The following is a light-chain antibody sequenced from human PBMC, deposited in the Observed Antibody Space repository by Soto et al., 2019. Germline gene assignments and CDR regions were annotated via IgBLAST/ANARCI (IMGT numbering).Light chain of an antibody. CDR1: QGISSW. Sequence: DIQMTQSPSSVSASVGDRVTITCRASQGISSWLDWYQQKPGKAPKLLIYAASSLQSGVPSRFSGSGSGTDFTLPISSLQPEDFATYYCQQANSFPWTFGQGTKVEIK. J-gene: IGKJ1*01. CDR3: QQANSFPWT. V-gene: IGKV1-12*01. CDR2: AAS.